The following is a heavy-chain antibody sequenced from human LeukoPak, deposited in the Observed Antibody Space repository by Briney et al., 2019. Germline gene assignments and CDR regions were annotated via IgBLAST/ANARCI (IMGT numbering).Heavy chain of an antibody. CDR3: ARQVDIVTTRGGDFDY. CDR2: IYYTGHT. CDR1: GGSIMSGYYY. Sequence: PSETLSLTCTVSGGSIMSGYYYWGWIRQPPGKGLEWIGSIYYTGHTYYNPSLKSRVAISVDTSKNQFSLKLSSVTAADTAVYYCARQVDIVTTRGGDFDYWGQGTLVTVSS. J-gene: IGHJ4*02. D-gene: IGHD5-12*01. V-gene: IGHV4-39*01.